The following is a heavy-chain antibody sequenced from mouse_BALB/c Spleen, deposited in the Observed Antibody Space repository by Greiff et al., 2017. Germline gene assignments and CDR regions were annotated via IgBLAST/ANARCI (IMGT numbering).Heavy chain of an antibody. J-gene: IGHJ2*01. CDR3: ARDYSVYFDY. D-gene: IGHD2-13*01. V-gene: IGHV14-3*02. CDR2: IDPANGNP. CDR1: GFNIKDTY. Sequence: VQLQQSGAELVKPGASIKLSCTASGFNIKDTYMHWVKQRPEQGLEWIERIDPANGNPKYDPKFQGKATITADTSSNTAYLQLSSLTSEDTAVYYCARDYSVYFDYWGQGTTLTVSS.